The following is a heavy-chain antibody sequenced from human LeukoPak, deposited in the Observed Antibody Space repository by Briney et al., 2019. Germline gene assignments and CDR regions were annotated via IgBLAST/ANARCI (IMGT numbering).Heavy chain of an antibody. V-gene: IGHV3-21*01. D-gene: IGHD4-11*01. CDR1: GFTFSDYS. Sequence: GGSLRLSCVASGFTFSDYSMDWVRQSPGKGLEWVSSISSSTTYIFYADSVKGRFTTSRDNAKTSLYLQMNSLRAEDTAVYYCARDLTTVIAHVLYFDSWGQGTLVTVSS. J-gene: IGHJ4*02. CDR3: ARDLTTVIAHVLYFDS. CDR2: ISSSTTYI.